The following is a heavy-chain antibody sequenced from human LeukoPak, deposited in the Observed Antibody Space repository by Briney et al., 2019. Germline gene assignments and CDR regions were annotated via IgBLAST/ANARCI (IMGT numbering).Heavy chain of an antibody. CDR3: ASKLGADYY. CDR2: IYHSGST. Sequence: SETLSLTCTVSGYSISSGYYWGWIRQPPGKGLEWIGSIYHSGSTYYNPSLKSRVTISVDTSKNQFSLKLSSVTAADTAVYYCASKLGADYYWGQGTLVTVSS. J-gene: IGHJ4*02. V-gene: IGHV4-38-2*02. D-gene: IGHD1-7*01. CDR1: GYSISSGYY.